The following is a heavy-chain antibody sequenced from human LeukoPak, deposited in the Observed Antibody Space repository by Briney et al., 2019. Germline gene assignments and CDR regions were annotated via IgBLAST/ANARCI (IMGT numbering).Heavy chain of an antibody. J-gene: IGHJ6*03. Sequence: GASVKVSCKASGGTFSSYAISWVRQAPGQGLEWMGGIIPIFGTADYAQKFQGRVTITADKSTSTAYMELSSLRSEDTAVYYCAIYSSGWYSIRYYYMDVWGKGTTVTVSS. V-gene: IGHV1-69*06. D-gene: IGHD6-19*01. CDR2: IIPIFGTA. CDR3: AIYSSGWYSIRYYYMDV. CDR1: GGTFSSYA.